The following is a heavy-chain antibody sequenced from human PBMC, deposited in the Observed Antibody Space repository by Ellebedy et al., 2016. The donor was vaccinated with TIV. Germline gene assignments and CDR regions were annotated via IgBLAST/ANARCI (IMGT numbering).Heavy chain of an antibody. CDR1: GFTFSSYA. D-gene: IGHD3-10*01. J-gene: IGHJ4*02. Sequence: PGGSLRLSCAASGFTFSSYAMSWVRQASGKGLEWVSTISSTGSRTYYADSVEGRFIISRDNSKKTLYLQMNSLRDEDTAVYYCASSRYHYYVGNTIFAYWGQGTLVTVSS. V-gene: IGHV3-23*01. CDR3: ASSRYHYYVGNTIFAY. CDR2: ISSTGSRT.